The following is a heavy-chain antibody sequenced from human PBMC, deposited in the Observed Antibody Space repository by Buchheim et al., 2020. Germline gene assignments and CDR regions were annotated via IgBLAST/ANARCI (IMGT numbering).Heavy chain of an antibody. Sequence: EVQLVQSGAEVKKPGESLRISCKGSGYSFTSYWISWVRQMPGKGLEWMGRIDPSDSYTNYSPSFQGHVTISAVKSIRHTYPQWSSLKASDTAMYYCARPSYYDSSGYYPFDYWGQGTL. CDR3: ARPSYYDSSGYYPFDY. CDR2: IDPSDSYT. CDR1: GYSFTSYW. D-gene: IGHD3-22*01. V-gene: IGHV5-10-1*01. J-gene: IGHJ4*02.